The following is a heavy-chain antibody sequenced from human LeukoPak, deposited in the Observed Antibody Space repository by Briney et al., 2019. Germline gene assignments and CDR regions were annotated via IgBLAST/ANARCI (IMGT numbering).Heavy chain of an antibody. J-gene: IGHJ4*02. V-gene: IGHV3-64D*06. Sequence: PGGSLRLSCSASGFTFSSYAMHWVRQAPGKGLEYVSAISSNGGSTYYADSVKGRFTISRDNSKNTLYIQMSSLRAEDTAVYYCVKGITMIVVVITGFDYWGQGTLVTVSS. CDR1: GFTFSSYA. CDR2: ISSNGGST. CDR3: VKGITMIVVVITGFDY. D-gene: IGHD3-22*01.